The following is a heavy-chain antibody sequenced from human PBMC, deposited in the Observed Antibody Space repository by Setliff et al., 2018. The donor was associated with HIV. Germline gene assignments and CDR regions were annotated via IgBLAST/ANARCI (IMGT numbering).Heavy chain of an antibody. J-gene: IGHJ4*02. Sequence: SETLSLTCSVSGDSISSGSYYWSWIRLPAGKGLEWIGQIHTTGSTNYNPSLKSRVTISIDTSKNQFSLKLSSVAAADTAVYYCARFLTYSSGLDYWGQGTLVTVSS. D-gene: IGHD6-19*01. CDR2: IHTTGST. V-gene: IGHV4-61*09. CDR1: GDSISSGSYY. CDR3: ARFLTYSSGLDY.